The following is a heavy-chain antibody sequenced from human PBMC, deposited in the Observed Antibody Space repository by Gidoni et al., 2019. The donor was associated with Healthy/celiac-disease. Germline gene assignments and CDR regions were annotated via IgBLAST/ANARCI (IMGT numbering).Heavy chain of an antibody. J-gene: IGHJ4*02. D-gene: IGHD6-13*01. Sequence: QVQLVESGGGVVQPGRSLRLSCAASGFTFSSYAMHWVRQAPGKGLEWVAVISYDGSNKYYADSVKGRFTISRDNSKNTLYLQMNSLRAEDTAVYYCARDLIAAAGFFDYWGQGTLVTVSS. CDR2: ISYDGSNK. CDR1: GFTFSSYA. CDR3: ARDLIAAAGFFDY. V-gene: IGHV3-30-3*01.